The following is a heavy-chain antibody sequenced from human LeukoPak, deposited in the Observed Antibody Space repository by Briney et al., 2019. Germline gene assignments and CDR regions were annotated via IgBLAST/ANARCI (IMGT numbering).Heavy chain of an antibody. CDR2: IFHSGST. D-gene: IGHD6-13*01. Sequence: PSETLSLTCTVSGYSISSDYYWGWIRQPPGKGLEWIGNIFHSGSTYYNPPLKSRVTLSVDTSKNQFSLKLSSVTAADTAVYYCARVGGGIAAADPTYFDYWGQGTLVTVSS. CDR3: ARVGGGIAAADPTYFDY. CDR1: GYSISSDYY. V-gene: IGHV4-38-2*02. J-gene: IGHJ4*02.